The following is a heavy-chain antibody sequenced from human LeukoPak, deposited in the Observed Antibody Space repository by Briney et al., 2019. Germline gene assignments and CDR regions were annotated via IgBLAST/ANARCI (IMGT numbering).Heavy chain of an antibody. CDR1: TFTFSNYW. CDR3: AIHGGGTIRIEAFDV. CDR2: INGDGSST. Sequence: PGGSLRLSCAASTFTFSNYWMHWVRQAPGKGLVWVSRINGDGSSTRYADSVKGRFTISRDNSKNTLYLQMDSLRDEDTALYYCAIHGGGTIRIEAFDVWGQGTMVTISS. J-gene: IGHJ3*01. V-gene: IGHV3-74*01. D-gene: IGHD3-3*01.